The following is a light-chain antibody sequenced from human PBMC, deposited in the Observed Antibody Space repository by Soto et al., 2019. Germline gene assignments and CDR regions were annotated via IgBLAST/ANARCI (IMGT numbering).Light chain of an antibody. CDR2: GAS. CDR3: QHYDNSPPNN. CDR1: QSINSRY. J-gene: IGKJ5*01. V-gene: IGKV3-20*01. Sequence: EIVLTQSPGTLSLSPGERATLSCRASQSINSRYLAWYQQKPGQAPRLLIYGASSRATAIPDRFSGSGSGTDFTLTINRLEPEDFAVYYCQHYDNSPPNNFGQGTRLEIK.